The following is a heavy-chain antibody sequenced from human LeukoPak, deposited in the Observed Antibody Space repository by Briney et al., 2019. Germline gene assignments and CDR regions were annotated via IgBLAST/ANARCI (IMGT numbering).Heavy chain of an antibody. J-gene: IGHJ4*02. CDR3: ARVSTNRYDSSGYYTDY. CDR1: GYTFTSYG. D-gene: IGHD3-22*01. Sequence: ASVKVSCKASGYTFTSYGISWVRQAPGQGLEWMGWISAYNGNTNYAQKLQGRVTMTTDTSTSTAYMELRSLRSDDTAVYYCARVSTNRYDSSGYYTDYWGQGTLVTVSS. V-gene: IGHV1-18*01. CDR2: ISAYNGNT.